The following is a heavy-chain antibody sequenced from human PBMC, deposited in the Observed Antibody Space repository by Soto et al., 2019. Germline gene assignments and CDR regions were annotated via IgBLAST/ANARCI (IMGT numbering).Heavy chain of an antibody. Sequence: LSLTCSVSGGSFTGDYWSWIRQPAGKGLQWIGRVFGNGAGTPIYNSLLKSRARMSADPSKRQFSLTLTSVTAADTAVYYCARDLPPYGGRRSPPTGAFEDWGQGIMVTVPQ. CDR3: ARDLPPYGGRRSPPTGAFED. V-gene: IGHV4-4*07. CDR1: GGSFTGDY. J-gene: IGHJ4*02. CDR2: VFGNGAGTP. D-gene: IGHD2-15*01.